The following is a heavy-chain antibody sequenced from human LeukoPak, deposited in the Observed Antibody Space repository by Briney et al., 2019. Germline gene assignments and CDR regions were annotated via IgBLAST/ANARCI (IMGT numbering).Heavy chain of an antibody. CDR2: ISSSGTTI. CDR1: GFTFSDYY. Sequence: GGSLRLSCAASGFTFSDYYMSWIRQAPGKGLEWVSYISSSGTTIYYADSVKGRFTISRDNAKNSLYLQMNSLRAEDTAVYYCARDWGSKAKYFDYWGQGTLVTVSS. D-gene: IGHD3-16*01. V-gene: IGHV3-11*01. CDR3: ARDWGSKAKYFDY. J-gene: IGHJ4*02.